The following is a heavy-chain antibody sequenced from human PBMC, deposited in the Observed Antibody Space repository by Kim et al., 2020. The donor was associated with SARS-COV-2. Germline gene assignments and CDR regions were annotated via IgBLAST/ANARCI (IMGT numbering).Heavy chain of an antibody. D-gene: IGHD3-22*01. J-gene: IGHJ4*02. V-gene: IGHV4-59*01. Sequence: LTSRVTISVDTSKNQFSLKLSSVTAADTAVYYCARVRDGGPGLGPYYFDYWGQGTLVTVSS. CDR3: ARVRDGGPGLGPYYFDY.